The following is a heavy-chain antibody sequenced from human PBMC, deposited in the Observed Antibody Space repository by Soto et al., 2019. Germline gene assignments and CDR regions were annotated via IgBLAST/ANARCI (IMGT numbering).Heavy chain of an antibody. CDR2: TYYRSKWYN. CDR1: GDSVSSNSAA. Sequence: SQTLSLPCAISGDSVSSNSAAWNWIRQSPSRGLEWLGRTYYRSKWYNDYAVSVKSRITINPDTSKNQFSLQLNSVTPEDTAVYYCARASIVVVPAAIPLYYYYYYMDVWGKGTTVTVSS. D-gene: IGHD2-2*02. CDR3: ARASIVVVPAAIPLYYYYYYMDV. J-gene: IGHJ6*03. V-gene: IGHV6-1*01.